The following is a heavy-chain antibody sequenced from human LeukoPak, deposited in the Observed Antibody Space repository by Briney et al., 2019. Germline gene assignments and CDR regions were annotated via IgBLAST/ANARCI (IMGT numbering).Heavy chain of an antibody. CDR1: GYTFTSYG. D-gene: IGHD1-26*01. J-gene: IGHJ4*02. CDR2: ISAYNGNT. Sequence: ASVKVSCKASGYTFTSYGISWVRQAPGQGLEWMGWISAYNGNTNYAQKLQGRVTMTTDTSTSTACMELRSLRSDDTAVYYCARDDGWELRAFDYWGQGTLVTVSS. V-gene: IGHV1-18*01. CDR3: ARDDGWELRAFDY.